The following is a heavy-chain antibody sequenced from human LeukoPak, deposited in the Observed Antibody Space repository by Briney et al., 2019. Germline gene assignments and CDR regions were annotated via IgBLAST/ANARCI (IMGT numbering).Heavy chain of an antibody. D-gene: IGHD6-25*01. CDR3: AKGASAPDI. CDR2: ISYDGSNK. V-gene: IGHV3-30*18. CDR1: GFTFSSYG. Sequence: GGSLRLSCAASGFTFSSYGMHWVRQAPGKGLEWVAVISYDGSNKYYADSVKGRFTIFRDNSKNTLYLQMNSLRAEDTAVYYCAKGASAPDIWGQGTMVTVSS. J-gene: IGHJ3*02.